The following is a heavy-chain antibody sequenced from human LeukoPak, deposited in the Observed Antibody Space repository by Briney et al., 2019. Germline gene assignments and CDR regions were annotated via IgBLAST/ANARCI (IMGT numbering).Heavy chain of an antibody. CDR3: ARDILMVGATHYFDY. CDR1: GGSISSGDYY. CDR2: IHHSVSP. J-gene: IGHJ4*02. D-gene: IGHD1-26*01. V-gene: IGHV4-61*08. Sequence: SETLSLTCTVSGGSISSGDYYWSWLRQSPGRGLEWIGYIHHSVSPTYNPSLKSRVTISVDTSKNQFSLKVSSVTAADTAVYYCARDILMVGATHYFDYWGQGTLVTVSS.